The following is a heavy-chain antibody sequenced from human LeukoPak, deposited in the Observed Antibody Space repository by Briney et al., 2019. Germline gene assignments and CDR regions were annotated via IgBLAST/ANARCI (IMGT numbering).Heavy chain of an antibody. V-gene: IGHV1-69*13. CDR2: IIPIFGTA. Sequence: SVKVSCKASGYTFTSYGISWVRQAPGQGVEWMGGIIPIFGTANYAQKFQGRVTITADQSTSTAYMELSSLRSEDTAVYYCARAPTSGPGYSSSWYEAYWGQGTLVTVSS. CDR1: GYTFTSYG. J-gene: IGHJ4*02. CDR3: ARAPTSGPGYSSSWYEAY. D-gene: IGHD6-13*01.